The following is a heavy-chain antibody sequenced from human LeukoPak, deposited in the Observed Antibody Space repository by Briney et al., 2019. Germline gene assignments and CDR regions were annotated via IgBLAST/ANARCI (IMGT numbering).Heavy chain of an antibody. J-gene: IGHJ4*02. Sequence: GGSLRLSCAASGFTFSSYWMHWVRHAPGKGLVWVSRINSDGSSTSYADSVKGRFTISRDNAKNSLYLQMNSLRAEDTAVYYCARAVYSGSYYVDYWGQGTLVTVSS. D-gene: IGHD1-26*01. CDR1: GFTFSSYW. V-gene: IGHV3-74*01. CDR2: INSDGSST. CDR3: ARAVYSGSYYVDY.